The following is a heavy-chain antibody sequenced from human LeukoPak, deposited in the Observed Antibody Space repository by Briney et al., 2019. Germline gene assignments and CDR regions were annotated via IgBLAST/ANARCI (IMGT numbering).Heavy chain of an antibody. Sequence: PGGSLRLSCAASGFTFSSYAMSWVPQAPGKGLEWVSAISGSGGSTYYADSVKGRFTISRDNSRNTLYLQMNSLRAEDTAVYYCAKGVRRSSDYSSPVDYWGQGTLVTVSS. CDR3: AKGVRRSSDYSSPVDY. V-gene: IGHV3-23*01. J-gene: IGHJ4*02. CDR1: GFTFSSYA. D-gene: IGHD3-22*01. CDR2: ISGSGGST.